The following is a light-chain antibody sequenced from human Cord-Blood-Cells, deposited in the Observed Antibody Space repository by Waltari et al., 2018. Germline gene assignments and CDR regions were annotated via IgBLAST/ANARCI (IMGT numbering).Light chain of an antibody. CDR1: RSDVGLSHL. CDR2: DGS. J-gene: IGLJ1*01. CDR3: CSYAGSSTYV. V-gene: IGLV2-23*01. Sequence: QSALTQPAPVSGSPGQSITISCTGTRSDVGLSHLVSWYQQHPGKAPKLMIYDGSKRPSGFSNRFSGSKSGNTASLTISGLQAEDEADYYCCSYAGSSTYVFGTGTKVTVL.